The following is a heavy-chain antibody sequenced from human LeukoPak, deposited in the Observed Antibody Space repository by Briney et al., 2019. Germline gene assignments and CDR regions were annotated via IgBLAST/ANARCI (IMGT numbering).Heavy chain of an antibody. D-gene: IGHD6-19*01. CDR3: AKGVAVASPYYFDY. J-gene: IGHJ4*02. Sequence: GGSLRLSCAACGFTFSSYAMSWVRQAPGKGREWVSPISGSGSRTYYADSVKGRFTISRDNSKNTLYLQMNSLRAEDTAVYYCAKGVAVASPYYFDYWGQGTLVTVSS. V-gene: IGHV3-23*01. CDR2: ISGSGSRT. CDR1: GFTFSSYA.